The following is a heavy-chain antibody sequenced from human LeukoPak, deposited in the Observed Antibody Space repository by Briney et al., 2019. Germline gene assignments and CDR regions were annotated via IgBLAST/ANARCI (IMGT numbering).Heavy chain of an antibody. CDR2: ISYDGSNK. V-gene: IGHV3-30-3*01. J-gene: IGHJ4*02. CDR3: ARGGLRITMIVVVSPLFDY. CDR1: GFTFSSYA. Sequence: PGRSLRLSCAASGFTFSSYAMHWVRQAPGKGLEWVAVISYDGSNKYYADSVKGRLTISRDNSKNTLYLQMNSLRAEDTAVYYCARGGLRITMIVVVSPLFDYWGQGTLVTVSS. D-gene: IGHD3-22*01.